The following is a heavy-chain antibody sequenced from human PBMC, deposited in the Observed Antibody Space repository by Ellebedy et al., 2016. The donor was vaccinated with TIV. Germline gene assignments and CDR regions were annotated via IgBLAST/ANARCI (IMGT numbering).Heavy chain of an antibody. J-gene: IGHJ2*01. D-gene: IGHD3-16*02. CDR3: ARASFFDVDLSGWYFDL. CDR2: IYTDDTT. V-gene: IGHV3-66*01. CDR1: KFTVSYNY. Sequence: GGSLRLSCAASKFTVSYNYMNWVRQAPGKGPEWVSGIYTDDTTYYADSVRGRFTLFRDNSKNTLYLQLKSLRTEDTAVYYCARASFFDVDLSGWYFDLWGRGTLVTVSS.